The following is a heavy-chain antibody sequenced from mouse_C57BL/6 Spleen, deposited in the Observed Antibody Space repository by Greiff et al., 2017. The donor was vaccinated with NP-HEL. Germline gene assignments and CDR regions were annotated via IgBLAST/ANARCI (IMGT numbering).Heavy chain of an antibody. CDR3: ARRGNYYAMDY. CDR1: GYSITSGYY. V-gene: IGHV3-6*01. Sequence: EVKLQESGPSLVKPSQSLSLTCSVTGYSITSGYYWNWIRQFPGNKLEWMGYISYDGSNNYNPSLKNRISITRDTSKNQFFLKLNSVTTEDTATYYCARRGNYYAMDYWGQGTSVTVSS. J-gene: IGHJ4*01. CDR2: ISYDGSN.